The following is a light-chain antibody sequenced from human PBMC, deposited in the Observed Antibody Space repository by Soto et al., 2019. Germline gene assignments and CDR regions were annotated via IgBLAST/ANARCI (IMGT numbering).Light chain of an antibody. V-gene: IGKV3-11*01. CDR2: DES. Sequence: EVVLTQSPATLSLSPGERATLSCRASQSVSYYLAWYQQKPGQAPRLLIYDESKRATGVPARFTGSGSGTDFTLTNRSLEPEDFAVYFCQQRSHWRTFGPGTKVEIK. CDR1: QSVSYY. CDR3: QQRSHWRT. J-gene: IGKJ1*01.